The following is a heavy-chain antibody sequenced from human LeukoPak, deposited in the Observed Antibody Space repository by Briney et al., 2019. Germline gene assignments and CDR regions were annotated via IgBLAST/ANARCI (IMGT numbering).Heavy chain of an antibody. J-gene: IGHJ4*02. Sequence: NPSETLSLTCTVSGGSINSFYWTWIRQPAGKGLEWIGRIYSSGSTNFNPSLKSRVTMSVDTSKNQFSLKLSSVTAADTAVYYCARQAPPYGSGTESDYWGQGTLVTVSS. CDR2: IYSSGST. CDR1: GGSINSFY. CDR3: ARQAPPYGSGTESDY. V-gene: IGHV4-4*07. D-gene: IGHD3-10*01.